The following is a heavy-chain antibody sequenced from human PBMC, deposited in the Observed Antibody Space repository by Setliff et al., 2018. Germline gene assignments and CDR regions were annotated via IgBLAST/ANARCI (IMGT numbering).Heavy chain of an antibody. J-gene: IGHJ6*02. CDR2: IYTGGST. CDR1: GFTVSSYY. V-gene: IGHV3-66*01. Sequence: TGASLTISCAASGFTVSSYYMTWVRQAPGKGLEWVSVIYTGGSTYYADSVKGRFTISRDDSNNTLYLQMKSLRAEDTAVYYCAGCGYGQYYAMDVWGQGTTVTVSS. D-gene: IGHD5-12*01. CDR3: AGCGYGQYYAMDV.